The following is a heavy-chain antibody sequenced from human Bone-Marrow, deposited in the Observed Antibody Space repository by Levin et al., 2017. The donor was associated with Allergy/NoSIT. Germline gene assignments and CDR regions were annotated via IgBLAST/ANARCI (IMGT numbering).Heavy chain of an antibody. CDR2: INPNSGVT. J-gene: IGHJ3*01. D-gene: IGHD3-10*01. V-gene: IGHV1-2*06. CDR3: ASEGVVRFRDLPDDGFDV. Sequence: GASVKVSCKASGYTVTDNYVHWVRQAPGQGLEWMGRINPNSGVTNDAERFQGRVTLTTDTAIRTFFLELTSLPFDDTAVYYCASEGVVRFRDLPDDGFDVWGQGTMVTVSS. CDR1: GYTVTDNY.